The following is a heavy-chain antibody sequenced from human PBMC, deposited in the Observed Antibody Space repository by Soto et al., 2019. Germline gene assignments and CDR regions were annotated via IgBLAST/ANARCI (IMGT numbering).Heavy chain of an antibody. CDR3: ARTGWAAAGIAGAPRTTYYYGMQV. CDR2: SITIFGTA. Sequence: QVQLVQSGAEVKKPGSSVKVSCKASGGTFSSYAISWVRQAPGQGLEWMGGSITIFGTANYAPKFQGRVKITADESTSTAYIELGCLRSEDAAVYYCARTGWAAAGIAGAPRTTYYYGMQVWGQGTTVTVSS. D-gene: IGHD6-13*01. J-gene: IGHJ6*02. CDR1: GGTFSSYA. V-gene: IGHV1-69*12.